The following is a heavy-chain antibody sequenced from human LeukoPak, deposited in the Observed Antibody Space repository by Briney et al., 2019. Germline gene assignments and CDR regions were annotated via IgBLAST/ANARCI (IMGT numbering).Heavy chain of an antibody. CDR3: ARGGGSFDC. Sequence: PGGSLRLSCVASGFTFSTYWMSWVRQAPGKGLEWVANINQDGSEKYYVDSVKGRFAISRDSATNSLYLLMSSQRAEDTALYYCARGGGSFDCWGQGTLVTVSS. V-gene: IGHV3-7*02. D-gene: IGHD2-15*01. CDR2: INQDGSEK. CDR1: GFTFSTYW. J-gene: IGHJ4*02.